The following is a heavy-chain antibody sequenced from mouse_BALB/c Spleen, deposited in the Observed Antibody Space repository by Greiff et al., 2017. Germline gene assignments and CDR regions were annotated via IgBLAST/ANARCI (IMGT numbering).Heavy chain of an antibody. CDR3: ARETMITWYFDV. J-gene: IGHJ1*01. V-gene: IGHV7-3*02. Sequence: EVHLVESGGGLVQPGGSLRLSCATSGFTFTDYYMSWVRQPPGKALEWLGFIRNKANGYTTEYSASVKGRFTISRDNSQSILYLQMNTLRAEDSATYYCARETMITWYFDVWGAGTTVTVSS. CDR2: IRNKANGYTT. D-gene: IGHD2-4*01. CDR1: GFTFTDYY.